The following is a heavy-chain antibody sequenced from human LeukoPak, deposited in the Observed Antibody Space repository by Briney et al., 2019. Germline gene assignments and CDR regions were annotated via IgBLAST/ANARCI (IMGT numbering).Heavy chain of an antibody. CDR1: GFTVSSNY. J-gene: IGHJ6*03. CDR2: IYYSGST. CDR3: ARHEGPLGYYYYYMDV. V-gene: IGHV4-39*01. Sequence: GSLRLSCAASGFTVSSNYMSWVRQAPGKGLEWIGSIYYSGSTYYNPSLKSRVTISVDTSKNQFSLKLSSVAAADTAVYYCARHEGPLGYYYYYMDVWGKGTTVTVSS.